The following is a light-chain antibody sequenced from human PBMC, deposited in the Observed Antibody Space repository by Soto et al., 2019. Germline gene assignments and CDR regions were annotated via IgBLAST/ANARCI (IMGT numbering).Light chain of an antibody. CDR1: SSNIGAGYD. J-gene: IGLJ1*01. CDR3: QSYDSSLSGYV. Sequence: QSVLTRPPSVSGAPGQRVTISCTGSSSNIGAGYDVHWYQQLPGTAPKLLIYGNSNRPSGVPYRFSGSKSGTSASLAITGLQAEDEADYYCQSYDSSLSGYVFGTGTKLTVL. CDR2: GNS. V-gene: IGLV1-40*01.